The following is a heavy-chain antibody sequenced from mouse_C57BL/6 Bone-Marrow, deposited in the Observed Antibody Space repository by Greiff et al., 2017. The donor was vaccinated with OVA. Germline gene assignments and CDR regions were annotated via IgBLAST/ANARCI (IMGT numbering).Heavy chain of an antibody. CDR2: ILPGSGST. CDR3: ASGGDQHRLHYFDY. Sequence: VQLQQSGAELMKPGASVKLSCKATGYTFTGYWIDWVKQRPGHGLEWIGEILPGSGSTNYNEKFKGKATLTADKSSNTAYMQLSSLTTEDCAFYDCASGGDQHRLHYFDYWGQGTTLTVSS. V-gene: IGHV1-9*01. D-gene: IGHD3-2*02. J-gene: IGHJ2*01. CDR1: GYTFTGYW.